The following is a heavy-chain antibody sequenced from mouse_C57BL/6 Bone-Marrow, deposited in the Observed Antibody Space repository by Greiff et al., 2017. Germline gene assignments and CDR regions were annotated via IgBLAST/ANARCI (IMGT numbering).Heavy chain of an antibody. Sequence: VQLQQPGAELVMPGASVKLSCKASGYTFTSYGMHWVKQRPGQGLEWIGAIDPSDSYTTYNQKFKGKYTLTVDKSSSTAYMQLSSLTSAASAVYYCARLGYKHGSSFYGYFDVWGTGTKVTVSS. D-gene: IGHD1-1*01. CDR2: IDPSDSYT. CDR1: GYTFTSYG. V-gene: IGHV1-69*01. CDR3: ARLGYKHGSSFYGYFDV. J-gene: IGHJ1*03.